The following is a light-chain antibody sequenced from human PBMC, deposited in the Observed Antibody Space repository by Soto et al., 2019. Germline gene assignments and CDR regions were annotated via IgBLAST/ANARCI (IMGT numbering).Light chain of an antibody. CDR3: MQALQAPYT. Sequence: DMVMTQSPLSLPVTPGEPASISCRSSQSLLHSNGYNYLDWYLQKPGQSPQLLIFLGSNRASGVPDRFSGSGSGTDFTLKISRVEAEEVGVYYCMQALQAPYTFGLGTKLEIK. CDR2: LGS. J-gene: IGKJ2*01. V-gene: IGKV2-28*01. CDR1: QSLLHSNGYNY.